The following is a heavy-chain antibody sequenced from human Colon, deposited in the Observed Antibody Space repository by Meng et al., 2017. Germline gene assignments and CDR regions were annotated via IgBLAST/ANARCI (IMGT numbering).Heavy chain of an antibody. V-gene: IGHV4-4*02. J-gene: IGHJ4*02. CDR1: GDSISSDIW. CDR2: VYHRGDT. Sequence: QVPLQDSGAGLVKPSGTLSLTFTASGDSISSDIWWSWVRQPPGKGLEWIGEVYHRGDTNYNPSLKSRVVISVDRSKNQFSLNLSSVTAADTAVYYCGRDQGRQLINHWGQGTLVTVSS. CDR3: GRDQGRQLINH. D-gene: IGHD1-1*01.